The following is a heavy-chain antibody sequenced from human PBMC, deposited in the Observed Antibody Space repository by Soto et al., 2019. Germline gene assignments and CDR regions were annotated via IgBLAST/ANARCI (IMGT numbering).Heavy chain of an antibody. CDR2: INPNNGGA. J-gene: IGHJ4*02. Sequence: ASVKVSCKASGDTFTGYYLHWVRQAPGQGLEWMGWINPNNGGANYAQKFQGWVTMTRDTSISTAYMELSRLKSDDTAIYYCARAYCGGDCSLDHWGQGTLVTAPQ. D-gene: IGHD2-21*01. CDR1: GDTFTGYY. V-gene: IGHV1-2*04. CDR3: ARAYCGGDCSLDH.